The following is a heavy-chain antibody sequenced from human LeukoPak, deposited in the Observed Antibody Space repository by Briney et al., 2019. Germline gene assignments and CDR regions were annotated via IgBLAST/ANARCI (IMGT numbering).Heavy chain of an antibody. CDR3: ARVDSGGYSGY. D-gene: IGHD3-10*01. J-gene: IGHJ4*02. Sequence: PSETLSLTCTVSGGSISSYYWSWIRQPPGEGLEWIGYIYYSGSTNYNPSLKSRVTISVDTSKNQFSLKLSSVTAADTAVYYCARVDSGGYSGYWGQGTLVTVSS. CDR1: GGSISSYY. CDR2: IYYSGST. V-gene: IGHV4-59*01.